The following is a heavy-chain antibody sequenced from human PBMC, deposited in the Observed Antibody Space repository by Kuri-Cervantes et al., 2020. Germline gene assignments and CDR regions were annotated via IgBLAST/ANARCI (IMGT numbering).Heavy chain of an antibody. V-gene: IGHV3-74*01. D-gene: IGHD3-9*01. CDR1: GFTFSSYW. CDR3: AKPFYDILTGYPPGDDAFDI. J-gene: IGHJ3*02. Sequence: ETLSLTCAASGFTFSSYWMHWVRQAPGKGLVWVSRINSDGSSTSYADSVKGRFTISRDNSKNTLYLQMNSLRAEDTAVYYCAKPFYDILTGYPPGDDAFDIWGQGTMVTVSS. CDR2: INSDGSST.